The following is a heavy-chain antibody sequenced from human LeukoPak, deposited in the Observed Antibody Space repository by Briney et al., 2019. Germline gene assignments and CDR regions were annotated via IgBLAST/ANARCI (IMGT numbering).Heavy chain of an antibody. D-gene: IGHD6-6*01. Sequence: SETLSLTCTVSGGSISSYYWSWIRQPPGKGLEWIGRIYTSGSTNYNPSLKSRVTISVDTSKNQFSLKLSSVTAADTAVYYCAREMIAAPSFDYWGQGTLVTVSS. CDR3: AREMIAAPSFDY. J-gene: IGHJ4*02. CDR1: GGSISSYY. CDR2: IYTSGST. V-gene: IGHV4-4*08.